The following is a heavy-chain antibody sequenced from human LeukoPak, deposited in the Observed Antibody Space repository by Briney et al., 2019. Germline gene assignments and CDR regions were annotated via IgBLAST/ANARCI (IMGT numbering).Heavy chain of an antibody. Sequence: SVKVSCKASGGTFSSYAISWVRQAPGQGLEWMGGIIPIFGTANYAQKLQGRVTMTTDTSTSTAYMELRSLRSDDTAVYYCARNYYGSGSYYRGALDYWGQGTLVTVSS. CDR2: IIPIFGTA. V-gene: IGHV1-69*05. D-gene: IGHD3-10*01. CDR1: GGTFSSYA. CDR3: ARNYYGSGSYYRGALDY. J-gene: IGHJ4*02.